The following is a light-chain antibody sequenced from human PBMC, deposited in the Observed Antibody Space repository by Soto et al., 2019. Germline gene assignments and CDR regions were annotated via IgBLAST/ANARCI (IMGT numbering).Light chain of an antibody. CDR2: DAS. Sequence: EIVLTQSPATLSLSPGERATLSCRASQSVSSYLAWYQQKPGLAPRLLIYDASSRATGIPARFSGSGSGTDFTLTISSLEPEDFAVYYCQLRSNWPPTWTFGQGTKVEIK. V-gene: IGKV3-11*01. CDR1: QSVSSY. CDR3: QLRSNWPPTWT. J-gene: IGKJ1*01.